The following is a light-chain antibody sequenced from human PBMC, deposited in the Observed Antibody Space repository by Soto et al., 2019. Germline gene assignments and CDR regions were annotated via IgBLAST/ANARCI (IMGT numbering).Light chain of an antibody. CDR3: QQRGNWPWT. J-gene: IGKJ1*01. CDR1: QSVSSY. V-gene: IGKV3-11*01. CDR2: DAS. Sequence: EIVLTQSPATLSLSPGERATLSCRASQSVSSYLAWYQQKPGQAPRLLIYDASNRATGIPAMFSGSGSGTDFTLTISSLEPEDFAVYYCQQRGNWPWTFGQGTKVEI.